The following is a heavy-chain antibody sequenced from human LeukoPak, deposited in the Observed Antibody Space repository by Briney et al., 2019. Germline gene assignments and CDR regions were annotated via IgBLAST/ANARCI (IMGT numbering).Heavy chain of an antibody. Sequence: GGSLRLSSAVSGFSVTSSYMTWVRQAPGGGPEWVSVVYSSGGTNYADSVKGRFTVSRDNSKNTLHLQMNSLRVEDTAVYYCARPTTSSWGQGSLVTVSS. CDR2: VYSSGGT. CDR3: ARPTTSS. J-gene: IGHJ5*02. D-gene: IGHD1-14*01. CDR1: GFSVTSSY. V-gene: IGHV3-66*04.